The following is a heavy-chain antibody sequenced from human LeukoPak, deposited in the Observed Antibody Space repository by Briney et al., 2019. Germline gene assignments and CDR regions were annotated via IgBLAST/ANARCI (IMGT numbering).Heavy chain of an antibody. CDR1: GGSISSYY. D-gene: IGHD6-19*01. J-gene: IGHJ5*02. V-gene: IGHV4-39*07. CDR2: IYYTGST. CDR3: ASVRGYSSGWYASGFDP. Sequence: SETLSLTCTVSGGSISSYYWGWIRQPPGKGPEWIGSIYYTGSTNYNPSLKSRVTISLDTSKNQFSLKLTSVTAADTAVYYCASVRGYSSGWYASGFDPWGQGTLVTVSS.